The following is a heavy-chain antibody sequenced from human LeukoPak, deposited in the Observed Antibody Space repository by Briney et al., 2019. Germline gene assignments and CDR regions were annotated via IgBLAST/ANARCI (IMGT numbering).Heavy chain of an antibody. D-gene: IGHD3-3*01. Sequence: GGSLRLSCAASGFTFSSYSMNWVRQAPGKGLEWVAVISYDGSNKYYADSVKGRFTISRDNSKNTLYLQMNSLRAEDTAVYYCAKDRSPDYDFWSGLYYYYYMDVWGKGTTVTVSS. CDR3: AKDRSPDYDFWSGLYYYYYMDV. J-gene: IGHJ6*03. V-gene: IGHV3-30*18. CDR2: ISYDGSNK. CDR1: GFTFSSYS.